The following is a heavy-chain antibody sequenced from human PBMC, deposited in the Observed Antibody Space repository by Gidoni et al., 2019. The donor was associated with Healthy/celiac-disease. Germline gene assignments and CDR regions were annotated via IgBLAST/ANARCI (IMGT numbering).Heavy chain of an antibody. CDR1: GFTFSSYA. CDR2: ISGSGGST. CDR3: AKDGALDGDYEGCFDY. Sequence: EVQLLESGGGLVQPGGSLRLSCAASGFTFSSYAMSWVRQAPGKGLELVSAISGSGGSTYYADSVKGRLTISRDNSKNTLYLQVNSLRAEDTAVYYCAKDGALDGDYEGCFDYWGQGTLVTVSS. J-gene: IGHJ4*02. D-gene: IGHD4-17*01. V-gene: IGHV3-23*01.